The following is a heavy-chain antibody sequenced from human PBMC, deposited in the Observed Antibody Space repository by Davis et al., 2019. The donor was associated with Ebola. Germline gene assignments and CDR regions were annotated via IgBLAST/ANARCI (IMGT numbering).Heavy chain of an antibody. CDR2: ISASGGAT. J-gene: IGHJ4*02. CDR1: GFLFSSYA. V-gene: IGHV3-23*01. D-gene: IGHD3-10*01. CDR3: AKDLTSYYGSGDFFDY. Sequence: GESLKISCAASGFLFSSYALTWFRQAPARGLEWVSSISASGGATFYADSVKGRIVMSRDNSNDTLYLRMNNVRAEDTAIYYCAKDLTSYYGSGDFFDYWGQGILVTVAS.